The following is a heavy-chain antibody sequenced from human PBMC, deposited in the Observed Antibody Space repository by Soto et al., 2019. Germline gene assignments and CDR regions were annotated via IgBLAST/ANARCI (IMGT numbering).Heavy chain of an antibody. Sequence: GASVKVSCKASGYTFTSYAMHWVRQAPGQGLEWMGWINPNSGGTNYAQKFQGWVTMTRDTSISTAYMELSRLRSDDTAVYYCARGRDSGYDLYDAFDIWGQGTMVTVSS. V-gene: IGHV1-2*04. J-gene: IGHJ3*02. D-gene: IGHD5-12*01. CDR2: INPNSGGT. CDR3: ARGRDSGYDLYDAFDI. CDR1: GYTFTSYA.